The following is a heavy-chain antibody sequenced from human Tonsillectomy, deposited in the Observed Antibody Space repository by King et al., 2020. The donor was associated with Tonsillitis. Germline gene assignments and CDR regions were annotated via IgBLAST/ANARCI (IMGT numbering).Heavy chain of an antibody. CDR3: ARDRAVTTDWNGPYADN. J-gene: IGHJ4*02. CDR2: IRSDGSDK. V-gene: IGHV3-30*02. D-gene: IGHD4-17*01. CDR1: GFIFSSYG. Sequence: VQLVESGGGVVQPGGSLRLSCDASGFIFSSYGMHWVRQCPGKGLEWVAFIRSDGSDKYYADSVKGRFTISRDNSKNTLYLQMDSLGLEDTAVYFCARDRAVTTDWNGPYADNWGQGTQVTVSS.